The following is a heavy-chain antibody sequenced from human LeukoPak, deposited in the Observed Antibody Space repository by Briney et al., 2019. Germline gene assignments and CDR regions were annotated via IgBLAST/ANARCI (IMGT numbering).Heavy chain of an antibody. J-gene: IGHJ3*02. D-gene: IGHD7-27*01. Sequence: GGSLRLSCAASGFTFSSYWMSWVRQAPGKGLEWVANIKQDGSEKYCVESVKGRFTISRDNAKNSLFLQMKSLRAEDTAVYYCARINWGLKAFDISGQGTMVTVSS. CDR3: ARINWGLKAFDI. CDR2: IKQDGSEK. CDR1: GFTFSSYW. V-gene: IGHV3-7*04.